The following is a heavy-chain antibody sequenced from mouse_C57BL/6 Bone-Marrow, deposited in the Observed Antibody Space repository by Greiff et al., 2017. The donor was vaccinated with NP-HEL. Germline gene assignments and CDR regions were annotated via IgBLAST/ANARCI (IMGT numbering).Heavy chain of an antibody. V-gene: IGHV5-4*01. Sequence: EVKVVESGGGLVKPGGSLKLSCAASGFTFSSYAMSWVRQTPEKRLAWVATISDGGSYTYYPDNVKGRFTISRDNAKNNLYLQMSHLKSEDTAMYYCARDKGLRRYAMDYWGQGTSVTVSS. CDR1: GFTFSSYA. CDR3: ARDKGLRRYAMDY. CDR2: ISDGGSYT. D-gene: IGHD2-4*01. J-gene: IGHJ4*01.